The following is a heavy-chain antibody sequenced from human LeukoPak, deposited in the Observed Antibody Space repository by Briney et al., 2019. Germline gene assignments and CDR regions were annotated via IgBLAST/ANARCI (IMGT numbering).Heavy chain of an antibody. Sequence: SQTLSLTCTVSGGSISSGGYYWSWVRQHPGKGLEWIGYIYYSGSTYYNPSLRSRVTISVDTSTNQFSLRLSSVTAADTAVYYCATRDCSGGGCYYYWGQGTLVTVSS. J-gene: IGHJ4*02. CDR3: ATRDCSGGGCYYY. CDR2: IYYSGST. CDR1: GGSISSGGYY. D-gene: IGHD2-15*01. V-gene: IGHV4-31*03.